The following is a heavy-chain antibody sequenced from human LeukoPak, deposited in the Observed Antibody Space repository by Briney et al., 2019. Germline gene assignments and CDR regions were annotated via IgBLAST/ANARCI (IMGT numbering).Heavy chain of an antibody. CDR1: GFTVSWNY. Sequence: GGSLRLSCAASGFTVSWNYLSWVRQAPGKGLEWVSVIYSGSSTYYADSVKGRFTISRDNSKNTLYLQMNSLRAEDTAVYYCARDQTSLDDSSGYRKYSFGFWGQGTPVTVSS. V-gene: IGHV3-66*02. CDR2: IYSGSST. J-gene: IGHJ4*02. CDR3: ARDQTSLDDSSGYRKYSFGF. D-gene: IGHD3-22*01.